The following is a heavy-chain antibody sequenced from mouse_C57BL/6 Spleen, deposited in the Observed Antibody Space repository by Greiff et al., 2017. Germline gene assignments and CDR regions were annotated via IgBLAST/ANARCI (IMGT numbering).Heavy chain of an antibody. CDR2: IYPGDGDT. V-gene: IGHV1-82*01. CDR3: ARSGGYYGNYVYAMDY. D-gene: IGHD2-1*01. Sequence: QVQLQQSGPELVKPGASVKISCKASGYAFSSSWMNWVKQRPGKGLEWIGRIYPGDGDTNYNGKFKGKATLTADKSSSTAYMQLSSLTSEDSAVYFCARSGGYYGNYVYAMDYWGQGTSVTVSS. CDR1: GYAFSSSW. J-gene: IGHJ4*01.